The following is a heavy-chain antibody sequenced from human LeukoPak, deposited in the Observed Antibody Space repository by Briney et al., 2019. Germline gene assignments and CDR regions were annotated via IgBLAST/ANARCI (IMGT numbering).Heavy chain of an antibody. Sequence: GASVKVSCKASGYTFTDYYMHWVRQAPGQGLEWMGWINPNSGATNHAQNFQGRVTLTRDTSISTAYMELSSLRSDDSAVYYCAGEYCSGGSCRQGFDYWGQGTLVTVSS. CDR2: INPNSGAT. CDR3: AGEYCSGGSCRQGFDY. D-gene: IGHD2-15*01. CDR1: GYTFTDYY. V-gene: IGHV1-2*02. J-gene: IGHJ4*02.